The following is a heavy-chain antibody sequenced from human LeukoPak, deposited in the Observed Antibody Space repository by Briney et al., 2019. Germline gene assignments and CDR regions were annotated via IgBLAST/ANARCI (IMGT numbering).Heavy chain of an antibody. CDR2: VSLTGET. CDR1: GGSISSSNW. J-gene: IGHJ4*02. CDR3: SGESGAFCPFGY. D-gene: IGHD1-26*01. Sequence: SETLSLTCAVSGGSISSSNWWSWVRQPPGQGLEWIGEVSLTGETNYNPSLNGRVTMSLDGSRNQLSLTLTSVTAADTAIYYCSGESGAFCPFGYWGQGTLVIVPP. V-gene: IGHV4-4*02.